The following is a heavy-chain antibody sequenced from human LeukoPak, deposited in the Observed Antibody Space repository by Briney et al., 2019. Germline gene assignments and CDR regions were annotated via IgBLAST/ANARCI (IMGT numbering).Heavy chain of an antibody. V-gene: IGHV4-39*07. D-gene: IGHD3-10*01. CDR1: GGSISSSSYY. CDR3: ARRRSLLWFGIDNKQNWFDP. J-gene: IGHJ5*02. CDR2: IYYSGST. Sequence: SETLSLTCTVSGGSISSSSYYWGWIRQPPGKGLEWIGSIYYSGSTYYNPSLKSRVTISVDTSKNQFSLKLSSVTAADTAVYYCARRRSLLWFGIDNKQNWFDPWGQGTLVTVSS.